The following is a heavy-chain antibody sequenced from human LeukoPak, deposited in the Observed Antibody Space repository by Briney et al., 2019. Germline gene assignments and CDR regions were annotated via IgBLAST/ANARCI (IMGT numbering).Heavy chain of an antibody. D-gene: IGHD5-24*01. Sequence: SETLSLTCTVSGGSISSSSYYWGWIRQPPGKGLEWIGSIYYSGSTYYNPSLKSRVTISVDTSKNQFSLKLSSVTAADTAVYYCASQGWLQFLVRFDPWGQGTLVTVSS. V-gene: IGHV4-39*01. J-gene: IGHJ5*02. CDR2: IYYSGST. CDR1: GGSISSSSYY. CDR3: ASQGWLQFLVRFDP.